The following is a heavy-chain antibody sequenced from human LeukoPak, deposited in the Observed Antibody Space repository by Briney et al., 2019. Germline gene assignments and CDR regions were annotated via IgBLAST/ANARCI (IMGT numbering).Heavy chain of an antibody. CDR3: ARLERRYFDY. J-gene: IGHJ4*02. V-gene: IGHV3-30*04. Sequence: GGSLRLSCAASGFTFSSYAMHWVRQAPGKGLEWVAVISYDGSNKYYADSVKGRFTISRDNAKNSLYLQMNSLRAEDTAVYYCARLERRYFDYWGQGTLVTVSS. CDR1: GFTFSSYA. D-gene: IGHD1-1*01. CDR2: ISYDGSNK.